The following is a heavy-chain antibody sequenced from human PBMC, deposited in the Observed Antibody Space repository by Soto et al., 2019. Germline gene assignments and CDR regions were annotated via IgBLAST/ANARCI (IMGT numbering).Heavy chain of an antibody. CDR3: ARGIAAAGTVFSYYYMDV. V-gene: IGHV3-48*01. J-gene: IGHJ6*03. Sequence: EVQLVESGGGLVQPGGSLRLSCAASGFTFSSYSMNWVRQAPGKGLEWVSYISSSSSTIYYADSVKGRFTISRDNAKTSLYLQMNSLRAEDTAVYYCARGIAAAGTVFSYYYMDVWGKGTTVTVSS. CDR2: ISSSSSTI. D-gene: IGHD6-13*01. CDR1: GFTFSSYS.